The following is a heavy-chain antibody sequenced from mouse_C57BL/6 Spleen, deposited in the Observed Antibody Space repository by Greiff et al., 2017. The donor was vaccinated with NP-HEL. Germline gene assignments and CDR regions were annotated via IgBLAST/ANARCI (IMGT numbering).Heavy chain of an antibody. CDR3: ARSNYYGSSYAMDY. V-gene: IGHV3-6*01. D-gene: IGHD1-1*01. CDR2: ISYDGSN. Sequence: VQRQESGPGIVTPSHSLSLTFSVTGYSITSGYYWNWIRQFPGNKLEWMGYISYDGSNNYNPSLKNRISITRDTSKNQFFLKLNSVTTEDTATYYCARSNYYGSSYAMDYWGQGTSVTVSS. J-gene: IGHJ4*01. CDR1: GYSITSGYY.